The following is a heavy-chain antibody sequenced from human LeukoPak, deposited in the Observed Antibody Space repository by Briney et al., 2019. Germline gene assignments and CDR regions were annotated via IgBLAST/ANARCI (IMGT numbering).Heavy chain of an antibody. CDR3: ARDRVRGYSYEGLDG. D-gene: IGHD5-18*01. J-gene: IGHJ4*02. CDR1: GGSISSYY. V-gene: IGHV4-59*01. Sequence: SETLSLTCTVSGGSISSYYWSWIRQPPGKGLEWIGYIYYSRSTNYNPSLKSRVTISVDTSKNQFSLKLSSVTAADTAVYYCARDRVRGYSYEGLDGWGQGTLVTVSS. CDR2: IYYSRST.